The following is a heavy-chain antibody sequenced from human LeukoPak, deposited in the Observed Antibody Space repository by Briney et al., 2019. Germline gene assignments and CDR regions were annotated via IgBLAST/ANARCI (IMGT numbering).Heavy chain of an antibody. Sequence: GGSLRLSCAASGFPFGAHWVHWVRQTPGKGLVWVSHINNDGTAIYYADSVKGRFTISRDNAKNTAYLQMNSLRAEDTALYYCLGSGPSTYWGQGTLVTVSS. J-gene: IGHJ4*02. CDR3: LGSGPSTY. V-gene: IGHV3-74*01. CDR1: GFPFGAHW. CDR2: INNDGTAI.